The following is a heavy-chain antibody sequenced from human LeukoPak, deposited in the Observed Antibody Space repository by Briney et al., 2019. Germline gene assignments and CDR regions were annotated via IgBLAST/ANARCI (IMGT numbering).Heavy chain of an antibody. J-gene: IGHJ4*02. V-gene: IGHV4-59*01. Sequence: SETLSLTCTVSGGSISSYYWSWLRQPPGKGLEWIGYIYYSGSTNYNPSLTSRVTISVDTSKNQFSLKLSSVTAADTAVYYCARGCGSYISLCYWGQGTLVTVSS. CDR3: ARGCGSYISLCY. D-gene: IGHD1-26*01. CDR2: IYYSGST. CDR1: GGSISSYY.